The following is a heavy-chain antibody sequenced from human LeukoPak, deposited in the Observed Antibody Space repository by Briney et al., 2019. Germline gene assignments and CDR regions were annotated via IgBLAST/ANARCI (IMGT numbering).Heavy chain of an antibody. D-gene: IGHD6-19*01. Sequence: GGSLRLSCAASGFTFSSYEMNWVRQAPGKGLEWVSYIRSGGTTVYYADSVKGRFTISRDNAKNTLYLQMNSLRAEDTAVYYCARAGYSSGLDYWGQGTLVTVSS. J-gene: IGHJ4*02. CDR2: IRSGGTTV. CDR3: ARAGYSSGLDY. CDR1: GFTFSSYE. V-gene: IGHV3-48*03.